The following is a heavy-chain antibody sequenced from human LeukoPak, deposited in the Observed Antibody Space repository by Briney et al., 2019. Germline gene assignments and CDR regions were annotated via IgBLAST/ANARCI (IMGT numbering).Heavy chain of an antibody. CDR1: GFSICNSA. D-gene: IGHD5-12*01. CDR3: AKGAYDYIEMGYFDY. V-gene: IGHV3-23*01. J-gene: IGHJ4*02. Sequence: GGSLRLSCAASGFSICNSAMSWVRQAPGKGLEWVSLIIASSGSTFYADSVKGRFTISRDNSKNTLFLQMNSLRAEDTAVYYCAKGAYDYIEMGYFDYWGQGTLVTVSS. CDR2: IIASSGST.